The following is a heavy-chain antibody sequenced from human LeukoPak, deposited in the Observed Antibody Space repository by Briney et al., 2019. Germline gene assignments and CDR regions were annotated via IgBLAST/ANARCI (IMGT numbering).Heavy chain of an antibody. Sequence: KTGGSLRLSCAASGFTFSSYEMNWVRQAPGKGLEWVSYISSSGSTIYYADPVKGRFTISRDNAKNSLYLQMNSLRVDDTAVYYCARWARYCSSGSCYSWFDPWGQGTLVTVSS. CDR1: GFTFSSYE. V-gene: IGHV3-48*03. CDR2: ISSSGSTI. J-gene: IGHJ5*02. D-gene: IGHD2-15*01. CDR3: ARWARYCSSGSCYSWFDP.